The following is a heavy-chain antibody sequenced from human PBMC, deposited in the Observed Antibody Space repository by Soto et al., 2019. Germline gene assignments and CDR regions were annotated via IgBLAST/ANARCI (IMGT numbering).Heavy chain of an antibody. D-gene: IGHD1-1*01. CDR2: ISSSSSST. Sequence: GGSLRLSCVVSGFTFINYSMNWVRQAPGKGLEWVSHISSSSSSTYYSDSVKGRFTISRDNAKNSVYLQMNSLRAEDTAVYYCARDNWNDGSNFDSWGQGTLVTVSS. V-gene: IGHV3-48*01. CDR3: ARDNWNDGSNFDS. J-gene: IGHJ4*02. CDR1: GFTFINYS.